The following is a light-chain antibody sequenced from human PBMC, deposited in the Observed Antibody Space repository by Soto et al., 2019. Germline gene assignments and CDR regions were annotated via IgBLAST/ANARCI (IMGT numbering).Light chain of an antibody. J-gene: IGKJ5*01. V-gene: IGKV1-27*01. CDR1: QGISNY. Sequence: RMSPFHYTLTASVGGKVTITCRASQGISNYLAWYQQKPGKVPKLLIYAASTLQSGVPSRFSGSGSGTDFTLTISSLQPENFATYYCQHDTFGQGTRLEIK. CDR3: QHDT. CDR2: AAS.